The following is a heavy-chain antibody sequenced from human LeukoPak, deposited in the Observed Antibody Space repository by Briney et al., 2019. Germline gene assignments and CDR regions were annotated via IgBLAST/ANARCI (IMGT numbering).Heavy chain of an antibody. CDR3: ARDWGELAYFDY. V-gene: IGHV3-21*01. D-gene: IGHD1-26*01. CDR1: GFTFSSYS. J-gene: IGHJ4*02. Sequence: PGGSLRLSCAASGFTFSSYSMNWVRQAPGKGLEWVSSISSSSSSYIYYADSVKGRFTISRDNAKNSLYLQMNSLRAEDTAVYYCARDWGELAYFDYWGQGTLVTVS. CDR2: ISSSSSSYI.